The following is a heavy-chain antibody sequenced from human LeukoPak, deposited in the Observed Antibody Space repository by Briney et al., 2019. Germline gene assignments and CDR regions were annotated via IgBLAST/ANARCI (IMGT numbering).Heavy chain of an antibody. CDR2: IYSGGST. D-gene: IGHD1-26*01. J-gene: IGHJ4*02. CDR3: ARLAYSGSYYDY. CDR1: GFTVSSNY. Sequence: GRSLRLSCAASGFTVSSNYMSWVRQAPGKGLEWVSVIYSGGSTYYADSVKGRFTISRDNSKNTLYLQMNSLRAEDTAVYYCARLAYSGSYYDYWGQGTLVTVSS. V-gene: IGHV3-66*04.